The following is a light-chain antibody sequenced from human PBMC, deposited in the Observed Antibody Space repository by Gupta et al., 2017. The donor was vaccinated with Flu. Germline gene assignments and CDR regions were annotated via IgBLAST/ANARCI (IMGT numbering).Light chain of an antibody. V-gene: IGKV3-20*01. CDR2: GAS. Sequence: EIVLTQTPGTLSLSPGERATLSCRASQSVSSNYLAWYKQAPGQAPRLLIYGASSRATGIPDRFSGSWSGTDFTLTISRLEPEDFALYYCQQYDSSLALTFGGGAKVEIK. CDR1: QSVSSNY. J-gene: IGKJ4*01. CDR3: QQYDSSLALT.